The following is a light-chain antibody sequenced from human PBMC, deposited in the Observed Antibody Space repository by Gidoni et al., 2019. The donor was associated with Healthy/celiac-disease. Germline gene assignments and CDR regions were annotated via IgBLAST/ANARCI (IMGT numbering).Light chain of an antibody. CDR3: SSYTSSSTRRV. Sequence: QSALTQPASVSGSPGQPITISCTGTSSDVGGYNYVSWYQQHPGKAPKLMIYDVSNRPSGVSNRFSGSKSGNTASLTISGLQAEDEADYYCSSYTSSSTRRVFGGGTKLTVL. CDR1: SSDVGGYNY. CDR2: DVS. V-gene: IGLV2-14*01. J-gene: IGLJ2*01.